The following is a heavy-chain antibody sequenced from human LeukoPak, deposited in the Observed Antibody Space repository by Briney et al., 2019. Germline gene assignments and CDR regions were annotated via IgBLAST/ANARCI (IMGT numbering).Heavy chain of an antibody. Sequence: SETLSLTCTVSGGSISSYYWSWIRQPPGKGLEWIGYIYYNGSTNYNPSLKSRVTISVDTSKNQFSLKLSSVTAADTAVYYCARAPNYYDSSGYFDYWGQGTLVTVPS. CDR1: GGSISSYY. CDR2: IYYNGST. D-gene: IGHD3-22*01. J-gene: IGHJ4*02. V-gene: IGHV4-59*01. CDR3: ARAPNYYDSSGYFDY.